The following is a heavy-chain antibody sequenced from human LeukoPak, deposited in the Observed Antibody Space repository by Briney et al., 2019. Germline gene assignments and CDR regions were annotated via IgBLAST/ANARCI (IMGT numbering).Heavy chain of an antibody. CDR2: INPSGRST. Sequence: GASGKVCCKASGYTFSTYYLHWVRHGPGQGLEWKGIINPSGRSTTYAQTFEGRVTITSDTSTSTVYMELSRRRSEDTVVYYCASSDCSGGSCFILHSWGQGTLVSVCS. J-gene: IGHJ4*02. CDR1: GYTFSTYY. D-gene: IGHD2-15*01. CDR3: ASSDCSGGSCFILHS. V-gene: IGHV1-46*01.